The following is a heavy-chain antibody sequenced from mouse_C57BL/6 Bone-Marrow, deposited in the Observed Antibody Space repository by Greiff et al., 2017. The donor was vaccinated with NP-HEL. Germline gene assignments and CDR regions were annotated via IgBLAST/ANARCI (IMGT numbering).Heavy chain of an antibody. D-gene: IGHD4-1*01. CDR2: INPNNGGT. CDR1: GYTFTDYN. J-gene: IGHJ2*01. CDR3: ARWNWDVFDY. Sequence: EVQLQESGPELVKPGASVKMSCKASGYTFTDYNMHWVKQSHGQSLEWIGYINPNNGGTSYNQKFKGKATLTVNKSSSTAYMELRSLTSEDSAVYYCARWNWDVFDYWGQGTTLTVSS. V-gene: IGHV1-22*01.